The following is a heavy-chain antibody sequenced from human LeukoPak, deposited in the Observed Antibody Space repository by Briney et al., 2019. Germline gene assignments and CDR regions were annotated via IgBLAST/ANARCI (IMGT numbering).Heavy chain of an antibody. V-gene: IGHV1-18*01. J-gene: IGHJ4*02. Sequence: VASVTVSCKASGYTFTSYGISWVRQAPGQGLEWMGWISAYNGNTNYAQKLQGRVTMTTDTSTSTAYMELRSLRSDDTAVYYCARAPVGATVGVADYWGQGTLVTVSS. CDR1: GYTFTSYG. CDR2: ISAYNGNT. CDR3: ARAPVGATVGVADY. D-gene: IGHD1-26*01.